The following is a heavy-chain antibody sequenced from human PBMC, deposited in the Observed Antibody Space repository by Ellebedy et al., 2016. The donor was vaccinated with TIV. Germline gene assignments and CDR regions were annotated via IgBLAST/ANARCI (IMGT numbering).Heavy chain of an antibody. V-gene: IGHV3-7*01. CDR1: RFTFSSYW. CDR2: INQDESDK. D-gene: IGHD4-17*01. J-gene: IGHJ3*01. CDR3: ATDGSYGDYLSPAHAFAF. Sequence: GGSLRLSCAASRFTFSSYWMSWVRQAPGKGLEWVANINQDESDKFYVDSLRGRFTISRDNAKNSLFLQMNSLRAEDTAVYYCATDGSYGDYLSPAHAFAFWGQGTMVTVSS.